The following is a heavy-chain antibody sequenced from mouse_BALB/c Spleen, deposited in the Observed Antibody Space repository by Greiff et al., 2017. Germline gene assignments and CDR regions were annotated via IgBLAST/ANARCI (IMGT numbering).Heavy chain of an antibody. Sequence: EVKLQESGPSLVKPSQTLSLTCSVTGDSITSGYWNWIRKFPGNKLEYMGYISYSGSTYYNPSLKSRISITRDTSKNQCYLQLNSVTTEDTATYYCARWAHHSLLRPHYYAMDYWGQGTSVTVSS. J-gene: IGHJ4*01. CDR2: ISYSGST. V-gene: IGHV3-8*02. D-gene: IGHD1-2*01. CDR1: GDSITSGY. CDR3: ARWAHHSLLRPHYYAMDY.